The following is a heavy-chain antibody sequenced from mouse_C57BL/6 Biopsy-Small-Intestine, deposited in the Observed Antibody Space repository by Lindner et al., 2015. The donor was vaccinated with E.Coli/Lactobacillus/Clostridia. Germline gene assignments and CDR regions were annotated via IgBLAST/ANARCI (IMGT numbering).Heavy chain of an antibody. J-gene: IGHJ2*01. D-gene: IGHD2-3*01. CDR1: GFNIEDYY. Sequence: VQLQESGPELVKPGASAKLSCTASGFNIEDYYIHWVKQRTEKALEWIGRIDPEDGKTKYAPRFQDKATITADTSSNTAYLQFSSLTSEDTAVYFCAGDGYPWGQGTTLTVSS. CDR3: AGDGYP. V-gene: IGHV14-2*01. CDR2: IDPEDGKT.